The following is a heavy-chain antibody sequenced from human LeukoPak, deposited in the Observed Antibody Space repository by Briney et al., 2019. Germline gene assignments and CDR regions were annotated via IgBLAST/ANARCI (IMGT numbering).Heavy chain of an antibody. Sequence: SETLSLTCPVSGGSISSYYWTWIRQPPGKGLEWIGYIYTSGSTNYNPSLKSRVTISVDTSKNQFSLQLRSVTAADTAVYYCAREDPQTTVPEGMDVWGQGTTVTVSS. CDR1: GGSISSYY. CDR3: AREDPQTTVPEGMDV. CDR2: IYTSGST. V-gene: IGHV4-59*01. J-gene: IGHJ6*02. D-gene: IGHD4-17*01.